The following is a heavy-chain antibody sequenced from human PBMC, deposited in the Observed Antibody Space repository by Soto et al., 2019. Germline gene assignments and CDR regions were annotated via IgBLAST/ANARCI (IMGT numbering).Heavy chain of an antibody. CDR2: LYYRGNT. CDR1: GGSISSHY. J-gene: IGHJ6*02. V-gene: IGHV4-59*11. CDR3: ARDGREASGIDV. D-gene: IGHD1-26*01. Sequence: QVQLEESGPGLVKPSETLSLTCTVSGGSISSHYWSGVRQAPGQGLEWIGCLYYRGNTFYNPYLKSRGTISVDTSNKQFSLKLDSVTPADTAVYYCARDGREASGIDVWGQGTAVTVSS.